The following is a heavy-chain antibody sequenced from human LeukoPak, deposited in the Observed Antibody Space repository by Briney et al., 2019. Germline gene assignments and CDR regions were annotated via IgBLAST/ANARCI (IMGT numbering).Heavy chain of an antibody. J-gene: IGHJ6*03. Sequence: PGGSLRLSCAASRFTFSTYAMSWVRQAPGKRLEWVSAISGSDAGTYHADSVKGRFTISRDNSKNTLYLQMNSLRAEDTAVYYCARGYYYYMDVWGKGTTVTVSS. CDR2: ISGSDAGT. CDR1: RFTFSTYA. CDR3: ARGYYYYMDV. V-gene: IGHV3-23*01. D-gene: IGHD3-16*01.